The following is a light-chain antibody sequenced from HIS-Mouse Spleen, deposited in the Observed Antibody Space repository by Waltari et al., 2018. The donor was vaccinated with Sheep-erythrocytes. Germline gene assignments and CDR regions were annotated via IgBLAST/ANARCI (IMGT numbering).Light chain of an antibody. CDR3: CSYADSSTPWV. CDR1: SSDVGSYNL. J-gene: IGLJ3*02. Sequence: QSALTQPASVSGSPGQSITISCTGTSSDVGSYNLVSWYQQHPGKAPKLMIYEGSKRPSGVSHRFSRSKSGNTASLTISGLQAEDEADYYCCSYADSSTPWVFGGGTKLTVL. V-gene: IGLV2-23*01. CDR2: EGS.